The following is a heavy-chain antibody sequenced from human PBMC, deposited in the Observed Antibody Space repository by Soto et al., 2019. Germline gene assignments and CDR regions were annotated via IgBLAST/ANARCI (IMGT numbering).Heavy chain of an antibody. J-gene: IGHJ4*02. V-gene: IGHV3-53*01. CDR3: ARGLNYWSLLIDH. CDR1: GFTVRSNY. D-gene: IGHD2-8*02. CDR2: IYSSGNT. Sequence: GGSLRLSCAVPGFTVRSNYMNWVRQAPGKGLEWVSTIYSSGNTYYADSVKGRFTISRDDPKNMLYLQMNSLGAEDTAVYYCARGLNYWSLLIDHWGQGTLVTVSS.